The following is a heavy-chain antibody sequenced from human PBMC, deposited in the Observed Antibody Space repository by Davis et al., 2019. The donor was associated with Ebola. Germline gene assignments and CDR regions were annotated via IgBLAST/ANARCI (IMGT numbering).Heavy chain of an antibody. Sequence: MPSETLSLTCTVPGGSISSYYWSWNRQPPGKGLEWIGYIYYSGSTNYNPSLKSRVTISVDTSKNQFSLKLSSVTAADTAVYYCARGVAGLFSWGQGTLVTVSS. J-gene: IGHJ4*02. CDR1: GGSISSYY. CDR2: IYYSGST. D-gene: IGHD6-19*01. V-gene: IGHV4-59*12. CDR3: ARGVAGLFS.